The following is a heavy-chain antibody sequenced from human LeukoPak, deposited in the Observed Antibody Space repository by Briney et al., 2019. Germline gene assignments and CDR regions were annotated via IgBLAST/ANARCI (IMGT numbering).Heavy chain of an antibody. V-gene: IGHV1-8*03. CDR2: MNPNSGNT. CDR1: GYTFTSYD. J-gene: IGHJ6*03. D-gene: IGHD1-1*01. Sequence: GASVKVSCKASGYTFTSYDINWVRQATGQGLQWMGWMNPNSGNTGYAQKFQGRVTITRNTSISTAYMELSSLRSEDTAVYYCAKDGNERGAETDYMDVWGKGTTVTVSS. CDR3: AKDGNERGAETDYMDV.